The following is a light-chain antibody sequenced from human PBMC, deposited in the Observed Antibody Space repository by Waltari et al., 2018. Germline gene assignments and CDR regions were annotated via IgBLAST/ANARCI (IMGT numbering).Light chain of an antibody. CDR3: RSPSTENLVL. V-gene: IGLV2-14*01. J-gene: IGLJ2*01. Sequence: QSALTQPASVSASPGPSITTSCTGTSGDIGCSDFVSWYQHPPGSAPKVLIFDVNHRPSGISDRFSGSKSGNTASLTISGLQPEDDADYYCRSPSTENLVLFGGGTKVTVL. CDR1: SGDIGCSDF. CDR2: DVN.